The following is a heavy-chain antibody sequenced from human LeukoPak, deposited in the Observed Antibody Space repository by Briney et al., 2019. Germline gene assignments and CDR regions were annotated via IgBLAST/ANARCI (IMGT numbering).Heavy chain of an antibody. J-gene: IGHJ4*02. CDR1: GFAFSTYA. Sequence: GGSLRLSCAASGFAFSTYAMTWVRQAPGKGLEWVSGISDSGTVTYYADPVRGRFTVSRDNSKDMLYLQMNSLTAEDTAIYYCANVVGGYWGQGTLVTVSS. CDR2: ISDSGTVT. V-gene: IGHV3-23*01. CDR3: ANVVGGY. D-gene: IGHD3-10*01.